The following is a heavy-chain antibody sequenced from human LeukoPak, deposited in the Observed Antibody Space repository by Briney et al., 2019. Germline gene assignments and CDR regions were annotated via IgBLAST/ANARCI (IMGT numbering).Heavy chain of an antibody. J-gene: IGHJ4*02. CDR2: INPSGGRP. V-gene: IGHV1-46*03. D-gene: IGHD1-26*01. CDR1: GYTFTTYY. CDR3: ARDLFPRVGVTFDY. Sequence: ASVKVSCKVFGYTFTTYYIHWVRQAPGQGLEWMGTINPSGGRPNQAQKFQGRVTLTRDTSTSTVYMLLNSLRAEDTAVYYCARDLFPRVGVTFDYWGQGSLVTVSS.